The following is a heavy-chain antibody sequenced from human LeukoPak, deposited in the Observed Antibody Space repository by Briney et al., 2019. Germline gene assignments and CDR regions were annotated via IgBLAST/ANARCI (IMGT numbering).Heavy chain of an antibody. Sequence: GASVKVSCKASGYTFTSYGISWVRQAPGQGLEWMGWISAYNGNTNYAQKLQGRVTMTTDTSTSTAYMELRSLRSDDTAVYYCARGDPLSPYYYGSGSYSDYWGQGTLVTVSS. D-gene: IGHD3-10*01. V-gene: IGHV1-18*01. J-gene: IGHJ4*02. CDR1: GYTFTSYG. CDR3: ARGDPLSPYYYGSGSYSDY. CDR2: ISAYNGNT.